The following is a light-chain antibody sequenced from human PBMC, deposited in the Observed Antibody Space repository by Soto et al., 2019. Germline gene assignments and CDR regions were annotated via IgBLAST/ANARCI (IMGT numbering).Light chain of an antibody. J-gene: IGLJ3*02. CDR1: SSNIGAGYD. Sequence: QSVLTQPPSVSGAPGQRVTISCTGSSSNIGAGYDVHWYQQLPGTAPKLLIYGNNNRPSGVPDRFSGSKSGTSASLAITGLQAEDAADYYCQSYDSSLSGSVFGGGTKVTVL. CDR3: QSYDSSLSGSV. V-gene: IGLV1-40*01. CDR2: GNN.